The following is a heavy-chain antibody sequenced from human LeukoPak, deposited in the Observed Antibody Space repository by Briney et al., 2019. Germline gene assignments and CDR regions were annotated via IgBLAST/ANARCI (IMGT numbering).Heavy chain of an antibody. V-gene: IGHV3-48*03. CDR1: GFTFTTHD. D-gene: IGHD2-8*02. J-gene: IGHJ4*02. CDR2: ISSSSRSL. Sequence: GGSLRLSRAASGFTFTTHDMWWVRQAPGKGLEWVSFISSSSRSLYYADSVRGRFTISRDNAKNSLYLQMNSLSVEDTAVYHCGASGGCYPGYWGQGTLVTVSS. CDR3: GASGGCYPGY.